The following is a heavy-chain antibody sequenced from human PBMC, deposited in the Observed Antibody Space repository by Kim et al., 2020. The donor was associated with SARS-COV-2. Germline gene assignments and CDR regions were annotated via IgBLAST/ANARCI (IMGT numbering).Heavy chain of an antibody. CDR3: ARRGDYYGSGSFFDY. Sequence: GGSLRLSCAASGFTFSSYSMNWVRQARGKGLEWVSSISSSSSYIYYADSVKGRFTISRDNAKNSLYLQMNSLRAEDTAVYYCARRGDYYGSGSFFDYWGQGTLVTVSS. D-gene: IGHD3-10*01. V-gene: IGHV3-21*01. J-gene: IGHJ4*02. CDR2: ISSSSSYI. CDR1: GFTFSSYS.